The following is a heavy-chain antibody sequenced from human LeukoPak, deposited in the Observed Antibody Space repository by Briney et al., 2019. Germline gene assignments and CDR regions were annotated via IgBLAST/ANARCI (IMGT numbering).Heavy chain of an antibody. J-gene: IGHJ5*02. CDR2: ISGDGGST. Sequence: PGGSLRLSCAASGFTFDDYAMHWVRQAPGKGLEWVSLISGDGGSTYYADSVKGRFTISRDNAKNSLYLQMNSLRAEDTAVYYCARDRGGSGTTLDPWGQGTLVTVSS. V-gene: IGHV3-43*02. CDR1: GFTFDDYA. D-gene: IGHD3-10*01. CDR3: ARDRGGSGTTLDP.